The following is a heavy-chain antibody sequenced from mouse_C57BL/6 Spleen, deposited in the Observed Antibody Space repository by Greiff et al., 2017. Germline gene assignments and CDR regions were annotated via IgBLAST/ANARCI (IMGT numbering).Heavy chain of an antibody. D-gene: IGHD1-1*01. CDR1: GYTFTDYN. J-gene: IGHJ3*01. CDR3: ARTLLLRYPFAY. CDR2: INPNNGGT. Sequence: EVQLQESGPELVKPGASVKMSCKASGYTFTDYNMHWVKQSHGKSLEWIGYINPNNGGTSYNQKFKGKATLTVNKSSSTAYMELRSLTSEDSAVYYCARTLLLRYPFAYWGQGTLVTVSA. V-gene: IGHV1-22*01.